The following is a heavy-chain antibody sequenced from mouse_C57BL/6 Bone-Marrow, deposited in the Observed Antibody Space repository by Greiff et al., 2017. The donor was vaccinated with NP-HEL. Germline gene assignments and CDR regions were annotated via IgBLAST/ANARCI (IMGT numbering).Heavy chain of an antibody. Sequence: QVQLKQSGAELAKPGASVKMSCKASGYTFTSYWMHWVKQRSGQGLEWIGYINPSTGYTEYNQKFKDKATLTADKSSSTAYMQLSSLTSEDSAVYYCAYAMDYWGQGTAVTVSS. CDR1: GYTFTSYW. CDR2: INPSTGYT. J-gene: IGHJ4*01. CDR3: AYAMDY. V-gene: IGHV1-7*01.